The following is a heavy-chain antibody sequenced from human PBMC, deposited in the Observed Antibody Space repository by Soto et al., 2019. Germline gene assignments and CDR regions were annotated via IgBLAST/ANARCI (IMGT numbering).Heavy chain of an antibody. CDR2: INSDCSST. V-gene: IGHV3-74*01. CDR1: GFTFSSYW. Sequence: GGSLRLSCAASGFTFSSYWMHWVRQAPGKGLVLVSRINSDCSSTYYSYSVKGRFTISRDNSKNTLYLQMNSLRAEDTAVYYCAREVRFLEWLLGSGYYYGMDVWGQGTTVTAP. CDR3: AREVRFLEWLLGSGYYYGMDV. J-gene: IGHJ6*02. D-gene: IGHD3-3*01.